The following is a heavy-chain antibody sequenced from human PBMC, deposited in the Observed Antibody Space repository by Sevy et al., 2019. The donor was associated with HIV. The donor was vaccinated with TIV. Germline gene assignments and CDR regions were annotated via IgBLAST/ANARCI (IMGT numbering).Heavy chain of an antibody. D-gene: IGHD5-12*01. Sequence: GGSLRLSCAASGFTFSTYGMHWVRQGPDKGLAWVAVISFDGGNTYYSDAVEGRFTISRDNSKNTVFLQMNSLSPDDTALYYCARGPYNSGLRFDFWGQGTLVTVSS. J-gene: IGHJ4*02. CDR1: GFTFSTYG. CDR2: ISFDGGNT. CDR3: ARGPYNSGLRFDF. V-gene: IGHV3-30*19.